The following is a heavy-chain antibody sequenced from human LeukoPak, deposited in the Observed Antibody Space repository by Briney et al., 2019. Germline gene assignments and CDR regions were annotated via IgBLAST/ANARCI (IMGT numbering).Heavy chain of an antibody. CDR2: IKPNSGVT. Sequence: ASVKVSCKTSGYTFATYFMHWVRQAPGQGLEWMGYIKPNSGVTNYAQKFRGRVTMTWDTSISTAYIELSGLTSDETAIYYCARPTYCGSNCYFNFDYWGQGTLVTVSS. J-gene: IGHJ4*02. D-gene: IGHD2-21*02. CDR1: GYTFATYF. V-gene: IGHV1-2*02. CDR3: ARPTYCGSNCYFNFDY.